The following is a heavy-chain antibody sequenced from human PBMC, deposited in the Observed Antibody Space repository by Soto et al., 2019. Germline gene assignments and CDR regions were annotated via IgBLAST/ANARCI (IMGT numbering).Heavy chain of an antibody. CDR3: VKRSLLMAPT. J-gene: IGHJ4*02. Sequence: SETLSLTCAVSGYSISSGYYWGWIRQPPGKGLEWIGSIDNGGNTHYNAPLKSRVIISADTSKNQFSLSLNSVTAADTAVYYCVKRSLLMAPTWGQGIQVTVSS. CDR1: GYSISSGYY. D-gene: IGHD1-1*01. CDR2: IDNGGNT. V-gene: IGHV4-38-2*01.